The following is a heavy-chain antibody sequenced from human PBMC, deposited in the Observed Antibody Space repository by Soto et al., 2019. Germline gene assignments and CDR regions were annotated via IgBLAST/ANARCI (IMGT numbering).Heavy chain of an antibody. CDR1: GFTFSSYA. D-gene: IGHD1-26*01. V-gene: IGHV3-30-3*01. CDR2: ISYDGSNK. Sequence: GGSLRLSCAASGFTFSSYAMHWVRQAPGKGLEWVAVISYDGSNKYYADSVKGRFTISRDNSKNTLYLQMNSLRAEDTAVYYCATDESYPLTYYYYGMDVWGQGTTVTVSS. CDR3: ATDESYPLTYYYYGMDV. J-gene: IGHJ6*02.